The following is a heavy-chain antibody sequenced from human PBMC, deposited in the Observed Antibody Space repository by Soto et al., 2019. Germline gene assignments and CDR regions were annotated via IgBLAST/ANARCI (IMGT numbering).Heavy chain of an antibody. Sequence: EVQLVQSGAEVKKPGESLRISCKGSGYSFTSYWISWVRQMPGKGLEWMGRIDPSDSYTNYSPSFQGHVTISADKSIXSAYLQWSSLKASDTAMYYCARHGGTVYYGSGTIDYWGQGTLVTVSS. CDR2: IDPSDSYT. V-gene: IGHV5-10-1*01. J-gene: IGHJ4*02. CDR3: ARHGGTVYYGSGTIDY. CDR1: GYSFTSYW. D-gene: IGHD3-10*01.